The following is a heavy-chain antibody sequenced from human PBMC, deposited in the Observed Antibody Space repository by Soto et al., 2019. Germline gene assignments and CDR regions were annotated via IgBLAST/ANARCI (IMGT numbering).Heavy chain of an antibody. CDR2: ISAYNGNT. CDR3: ARLSYDILTGYYSPLYYYYMDV. V-gene: IGHV1-18*01. J-gene: IGHJ6*03. D-gene: IGHD3-9*01. Sequence: ASVKVSCKASGYTFTSYGISWVRQAPGQGLEWMGWISAYNGNTNYAQKLQGRVTMTTDTSTSTAYMELRSLRSDDTAVYYCARLSYDILTGYYSPLYYYYMDVWGKGTTVTVSS. CDR1: GYTFTSYG.